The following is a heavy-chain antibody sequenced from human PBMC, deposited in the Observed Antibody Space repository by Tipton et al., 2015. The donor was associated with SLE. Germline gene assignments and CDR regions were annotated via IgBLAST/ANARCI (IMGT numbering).Heavy chain of an antibody. V-gene: IGHV4-38-2*01. J-gene: IGHJ4*02. CDR1: GYSISSGFY. CDR2: IYHSGST. CDR3: ARSDGGH. D-gene: IGHD3-16*01. Sequence: TLSLTCSVSGYSISSGFYWGWLRQFPGKGPEWIGSIYHSGSTQYNPSLKSRVTISVDTSGNQVSLRLRSVTAADTAVYYCARSDGGHWGQGTLVTVSS.